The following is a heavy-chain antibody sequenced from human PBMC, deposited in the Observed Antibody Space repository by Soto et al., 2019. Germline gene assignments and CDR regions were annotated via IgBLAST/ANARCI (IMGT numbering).Heavy chain of an antibody. D-gene: IGHD3-10*01. V-gene: IGHV1-2*02. CDR3: AASGVRGVNGFGYYYYGMDV. CDR2: INPNSGGT. J-gene: IGHJ6*02. Sequence: QVQLVQSGAEVKKPGSSVKVSCKASGGTFTGYYMHWVRQAPGQGLEWMGWINPNSGGTNYAQKFQGRVTMTRDTSISTAYMELSRLRSDDTAVYYCAASGVRGVNGFGYYYYGMDVWGQGTTVTVSS. CDR1: GGTFTGYY.